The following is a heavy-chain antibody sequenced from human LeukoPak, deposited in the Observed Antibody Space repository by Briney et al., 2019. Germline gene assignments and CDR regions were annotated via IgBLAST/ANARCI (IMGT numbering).Heavy chain of an antibody. CDR3: GKGRNYYDRRWNFDY. V-gene: IGHV4/OR15-8*01. CDR2: IHHDGRI. CDR1: GGSIDSTNW. D-gene: IGHD3-22*01. Sequence: SETLSLTCDVSGGSIDSTNWWNWVRQPPGKGLEWIGEIHHDGRINYNPSLKSRVTISVDTSKNQFSLKLSSVTAADTAVYYCGKGRNYYDRRWNFDYWGQGTLVTVS. J-gene: IGHJ4*02.